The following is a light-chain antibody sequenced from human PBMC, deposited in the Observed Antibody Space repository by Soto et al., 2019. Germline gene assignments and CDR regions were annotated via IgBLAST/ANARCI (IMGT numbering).Light chain of an antibody. V-gene: IGKV3-11*01. CDR3: QQRSNWLT. CDR1: QSVNNY. Sequence: EIVMTQSPANLSLSPGERATLSCRASQSVNNYLAWYQQKPGQAPRLLIYDASNRATGIPARFSGSGSGTDFTLTISSLEPEDFAVYYCQQRSNWLTFGGGIKVEIK. CDR2: DAS. J-gene: IGKJ4*01.